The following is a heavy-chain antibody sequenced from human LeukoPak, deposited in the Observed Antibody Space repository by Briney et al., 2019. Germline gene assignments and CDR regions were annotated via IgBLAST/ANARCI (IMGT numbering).Heavy chain of an antibody. V-gene: IGHV1-8*02. J-gene: IGHJ4*02. CDR1: GYTFTGYY. CDR2: MNPNSGNT. CDR3: ARASSGYSYGLDY. D-gene: IGHD5-18*01. Sequence: GASVKVSCKASGYTFTGYYMHWVRQATGQGLEWMGWMNPNSGNTSYAQKFQGRVTMTRNTSISTAYMELSSLRSEDTAVYYCARASSGYSYGLDYWGQGTLVTVSS.